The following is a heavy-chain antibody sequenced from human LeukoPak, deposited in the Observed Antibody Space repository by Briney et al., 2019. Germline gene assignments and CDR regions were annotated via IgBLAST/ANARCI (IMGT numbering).Heavy chain of an antibody. CDR3: ARDTLTGYQLTPTYYYYYGMDV. CDR1: GGSVSSGSYY. V-gene: IGHV4-61*01. Sequence: SETLSLTCTVSGGSVSSGSYYWSWTRQPPGKGLEWIGYIYYSGSTNYNPSLKSRVTISVDTSKNQFSLKLSSVTAADTAVYYCARDTLTGYQLTPTYYYYYGMDVWGQGTTVTVSS. J-gene: IGHJ6*02. CDR2: IYYSGST. D-gene: IGHD2-2*01.